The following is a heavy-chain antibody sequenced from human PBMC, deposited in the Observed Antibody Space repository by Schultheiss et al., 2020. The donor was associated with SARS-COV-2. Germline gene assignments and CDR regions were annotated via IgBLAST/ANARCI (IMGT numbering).Heavy chain of an antibody. D-gene: IGHD3-10*01. J-gene: IGHJ4*02. CDR1: GFTFSSYW. Sequence: GGSLRLSCAASGFTFSSYWMHWVRQAPGKGLVWVSRITRDGTSVTYADSVKGRFTISRDNTKNTLSLQMNSLRADDTAVYYCARDGTGSYSLDYWGQGTLVTVSS. CDR2: ITRDGTSV. V-gene: IGHV3-74*01. CDR3: ARDGTGSYSLDY.